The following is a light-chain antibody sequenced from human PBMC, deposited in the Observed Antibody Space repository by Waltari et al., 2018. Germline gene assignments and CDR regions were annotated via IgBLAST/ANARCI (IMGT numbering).Light chain of an antibody. Sequence: SYVLTQPPSVSVAPGQTARITCGGNNIGSKSVHWYQQKPGQAPVLVVYDDSDRPPGLPERFSGSNSGNTATLTISRVEAGDEADYYCQVWDSSSDHPVFGGGTKLTVL. CDR1: NIGSKS. CDR2: DDS. V-gene: IGLV3-21*02. CDR3: QVWDSSSDHPV. J-gene: IGLJ3*02.